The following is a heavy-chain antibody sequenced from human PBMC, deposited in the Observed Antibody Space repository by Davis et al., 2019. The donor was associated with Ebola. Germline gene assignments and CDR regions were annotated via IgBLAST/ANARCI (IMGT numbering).Heavy chain of an antibody. CDR1: GFTFSSYA. CDR2: ISGSGGST. Sequence: PGGSLRLSCAASGFTFSSYAMSWVRQAPGKGLEWVSAISGSGGSTYYADSVKGRFTISRDNSKNTLYLQMNSLRAEDTAVYYCAKDLGGSGSDPYGRDYWGQGTLVTVSS. V-gene: IGHV3-23*01. D-gene: IGHD3-10*01. J-gene: IGHJ4*02. CDR3: AKDLGGSGSDPYGRDY.